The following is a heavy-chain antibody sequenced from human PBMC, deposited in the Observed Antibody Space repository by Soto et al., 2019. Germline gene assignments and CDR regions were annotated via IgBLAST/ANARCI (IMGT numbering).Heavy chain of an antibody. V-gene: IGHV1-69*06. CDR2: IIPIFGTA. J-gene: IGHJ6*02. CDR3: ARDRWFGEGYYYYDMDV. D-gene: IGHD3-10*01. Sequence: QVQLVQSGAEVKKPGSSVKVSCKASGGTFSSYAISWVRQAPGQGLEWMGGIIPIFGTANYAQKFQGRVNITADKSTSTAYMELSSLRSEDTAVYYCARDRWFGEGYYYYDMDVWGQGTTVTVSS. CDR1: GGTFSSYA.